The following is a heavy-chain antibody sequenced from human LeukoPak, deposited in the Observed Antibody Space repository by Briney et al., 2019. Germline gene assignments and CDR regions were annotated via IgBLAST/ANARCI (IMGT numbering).Heavy chain of an antibody. J-gene: IGHJ4*02. CDR2: ISGSGGST. CDR1: GFTFSSYA. CDR3: VKGNNFYDSSGYYDY. Sequence: PGGSLRLSCAASGFTFSSYAMSWVRQAPGKGLEWVSAISGSGGSTYYADSVEGRFTISRDNSRATLYLQMNSLRAEDTAIYFCVKGNNFYDSSGYYDYWGQGTLVTVSP. D-gene: IGHD3-22*01. V-gene: IGHV3-23*01.